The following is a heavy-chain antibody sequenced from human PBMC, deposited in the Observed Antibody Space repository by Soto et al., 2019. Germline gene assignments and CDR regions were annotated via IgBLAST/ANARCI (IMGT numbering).Heavy chain of an antibody. J-gene: IGHJ5*02. Sequence: SETLSLTCTVSGGSIRSSTYYWGWIRQHPGKGLEWIGSIYYSGSTYYNPSLKSRVTMSVNTSKNQFSLKLSSVTAADTAVYYCARSVFPWGQGTLVTVSS. CDR3: ARSVFP. V-gene: IGHV4-39*07. CDR2: IYYSGST. CDR1: GGSIRSSTYY.